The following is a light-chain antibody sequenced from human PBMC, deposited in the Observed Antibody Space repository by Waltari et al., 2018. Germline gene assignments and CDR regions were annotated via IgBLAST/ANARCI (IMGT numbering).Light chain of an antibody. J-gene: IGKJ2*01. CDR1: QSISSY. CDR3: QQSYSTPRNT. Sequence: DIQMTQSPSSLSASVGDRVTITCRASQSISSYLNWYHQKPGKAHKLLIYAASSLQSGVPSRFSGSGSGTDFTLTISSLQPEDFATYYCQQSYSTPRNTFGQGTKLEIK. CDR2: AAS. V-gene: IGKV1-39*01.